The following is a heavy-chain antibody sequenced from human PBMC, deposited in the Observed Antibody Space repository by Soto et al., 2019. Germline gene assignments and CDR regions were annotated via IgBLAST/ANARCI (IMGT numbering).Heavy chain of an antibody. D-gene: IGHD3-9*01. CDR1: GYTFTSYG. CDR2: ISAYNGNT. CDR3: ARSRLDILTGYSIDY. V-gene: IGHV1-18*01. J-gene: IGHJ4*02. Sequence: ASVKVSCKASGYTFTSYGISWVRQAPGQGLEWMGWISAYNGNTNYAQKLQGRVTMTTDTSTSTAYMELRSLRSDDTTVYYCARSRLDILTGYSIDYWGQGTLVTVSS.